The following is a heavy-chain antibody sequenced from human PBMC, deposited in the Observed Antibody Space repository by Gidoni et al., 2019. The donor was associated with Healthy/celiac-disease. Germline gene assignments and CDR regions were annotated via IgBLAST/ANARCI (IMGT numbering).Heavy chain of an antibody. CDR2: IIPIFGTA. CDR3: ASADFGGDYVLVPYYYYGMDV. CDR1: GGTFSRYA. V-gene: IGHV1-69*01. D-gene: IGHD4-17*01. Sequence: QVQLVQSGAEVKKPGSSVKVSCKASGGTFSRYAISWVRQAPGQGLEWMGGIIPIFGTANYAQKFQGRVTITADESTSTAYMELSSLRSEDTAVYYCASADFGGDYVLVPYYYYGMDVWGQGTTVTVSS. J-gene: IGHJ6*02.